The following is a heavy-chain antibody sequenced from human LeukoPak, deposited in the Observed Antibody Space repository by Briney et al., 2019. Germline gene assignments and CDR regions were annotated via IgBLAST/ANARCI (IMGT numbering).Heavy chain of an antibody. CDR1: GGSISSCSYY. CDR3: ARVNPGDGYNYPDY. J-gene: IGHJ4*02. Sequence: PSETLSLTCTVSGGSISSCSYYWGWIRQPPGKGLEWIGSIYYSGSTYYNPSLKSRVTISVDTSKNQFSLKLSSVTAADTAVYYCARVNPGDGYNYPDYWGQGTLVTVSS. D-gene: IGHD5-24*01. CDR2: IYYSGST. V-gene: IGHV4-39*01.